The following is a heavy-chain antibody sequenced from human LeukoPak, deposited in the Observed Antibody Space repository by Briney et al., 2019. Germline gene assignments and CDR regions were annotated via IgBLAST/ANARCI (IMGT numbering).Heavy chain of an antibody. CDR2: INQDGSDK. D-gene: IGHD3-10*01. CDR3: ARIDYGSGSYSDY. V-gene: IGHV3-7*03. CDR1: GFTFSSYW. Sequence: PGGSLRLSCAASGFTFSSYWMSWVRQAPGKGLEWVAKINQDGSDKYYVDSVKGRFTISRDKSQNTLYLQMNSLRAEDTAIYYCARIDYGSGSYSDYWGQGTLVTVSS. J-gene: IGHJ4*02.